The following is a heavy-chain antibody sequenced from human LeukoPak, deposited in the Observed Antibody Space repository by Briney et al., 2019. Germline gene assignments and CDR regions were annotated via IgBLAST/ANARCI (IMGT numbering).Heavy chain of an antibody. CDR2: FDPEDGGT. CDR1: GYTLTELS. D-gene: IGHD5-12*01. Sequence: ASVKVSCKVSGYTLTELSMHWVRQAPGKGLEWMGGFDPEDGGTIYAQKFQGRVTMTEDTSTDTAYMELSSLRSEDTAVYYCATQDSGYDPFDYWGQGTLVTVSS. V-gene: IGHV1-24*01. CDR3: ATQDSGYDPFDY. J-gene: IGHJ4*02.